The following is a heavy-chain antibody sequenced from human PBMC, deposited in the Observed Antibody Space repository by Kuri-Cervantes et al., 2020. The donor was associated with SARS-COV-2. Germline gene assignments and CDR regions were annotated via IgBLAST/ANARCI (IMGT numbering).Heavy chain of an antibody. CDR3: AREPSGYWGWFEP. Sequence: GGSLRPSCAASGFTFSGHWIHWVRQAPGKGLEWVAVIWYDGSNKYYADSVKGRFTISRDNSKNTLYLQMNSLRAEDTAVYYCAREPSGYWGWFEPWGQGTLVTVSS. CDR2: IWYDGSNK. J-gene: IGHJ5*02. V-gene: IGHV3-33*08. CDR1: GFTFSGHW. D-gene: IGHD3-3*01.